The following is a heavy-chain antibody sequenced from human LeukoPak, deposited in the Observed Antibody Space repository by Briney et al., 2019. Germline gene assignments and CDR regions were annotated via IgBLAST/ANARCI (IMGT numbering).Heavy chain of an antibody. CDR1: GGTFSSYA. CDR2: IIPIFGTA. CDR3: ARQFDWLSYFDY. V-gene: IGHV1-69*06. D-gene: IGHD3-9*01. J-gene: IGHJ4*02. Sequence: SVKVSCKASGGTFSSYAISWVRQAPGQGLEWMGGIIPIFGTANYAQKFQGRVTITADKSTSTAYMELSSLRSEDTAVYYCARQFDWLSYFDYWGQGTLVTVSS.